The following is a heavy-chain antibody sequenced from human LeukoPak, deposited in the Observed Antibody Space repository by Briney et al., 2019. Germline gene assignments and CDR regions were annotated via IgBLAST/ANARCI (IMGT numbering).Heavy chain of an antibody. CDR1: GFTFNNYG. V-gene: IGHV3-30*02. CDR3: ARVTGGI. CDR2: IWYDGSNK. D-gene: IGHD3-9*01. J-gene: IGHJ3*02. Sequence: GGSLRLSCAASGFTFNNYGMHWVRQAPGKGLEWVAFIWYDGSNKYYAGSVKGRFTISRDNSKNTLYLQMNSLRAEDTALYYCARVTGGIWGQGTMVTVSS.